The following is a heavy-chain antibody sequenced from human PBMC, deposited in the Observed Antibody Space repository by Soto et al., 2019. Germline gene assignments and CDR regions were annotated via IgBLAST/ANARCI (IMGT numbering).Heavy chain of an antibody. CDR1: GGSFSGYY. Sequence: QVQLQQWGAGLLKPSETLSLTCAVYGGSFSGYYWSWIRQPPGKGLEWIGEINHSGSTNYNPSLKRRVTISVDTSKNQFSLKLSSVTAADTAVYYCARGTDYYDSSGSEYFDYWGQGTLVTVSS. J-gene: IGHJ4*02. CDR2: INHSGST. D-gene: IGHD3-22*01. V-gene: IGHV4-34*01. CDR3: ARGTDYYDSSGSEYFDY.